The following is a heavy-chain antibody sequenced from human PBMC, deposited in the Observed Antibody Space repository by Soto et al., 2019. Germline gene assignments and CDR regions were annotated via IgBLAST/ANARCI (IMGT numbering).Heavy chain of an antibody. J-gene: IGHJ4*02. Sequence: QVQLQESGPGLVKPSQTLSLTCTVSGGSISSGDYYWSWIRQPPGKGLEWIGYIYYSGSTYYNPSLKSRVTISVDTSKNQFSLKLSSVTAADTAVYYCARVPDDYERSTVPADVDYWGQGTLVTVSS. D-gene: IGHD4-17*01. CDR2: IYYSGST. CDR3: ARVPDDYERSTVPADVDY. CDR1: GGSISSGDYY. V-gene: IGHV4-30-4*01.